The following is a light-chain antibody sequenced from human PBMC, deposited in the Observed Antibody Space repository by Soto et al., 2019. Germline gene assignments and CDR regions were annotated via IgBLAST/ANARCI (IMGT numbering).Light chain of an antibody. CDR2: DVT. Sequence: QSALTQPASVSGSPGQSITISCTGTSSDVGDSNYVSWYQHHPGKAPKLIIYDVTIRPSGVSNRFSGSKSGNTASLTISGLQAEDEADYYCSSYTSSRVFGTGTKLTVL. CDR3: SSYTSSRV. V-gene: IGLV2-14*03. J-gene: IGLJ1*01. CDR1: SSDVGDSNY.